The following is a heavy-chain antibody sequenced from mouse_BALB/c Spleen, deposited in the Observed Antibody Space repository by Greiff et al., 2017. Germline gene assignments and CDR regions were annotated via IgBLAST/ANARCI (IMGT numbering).Heavy chain of an antibody. J-gene: IGHJ4*01. CDR2: INPYYGST. CDR1: GYSFTDYI. CDR3: ARNYRYETDGYAMDY. V-gene: IGHV1-39*01. D-gene: IGHD2-14*01. Sequence: EVQLQQTGPELVKPGASVKISCKASGYSFTDYIMLWVKQSHGKSLEWIGNINPYYGSTSYNLKFKGKATLTVDKSSSTAYMQLNSLTSEDSAVYYCARNYRYETDGYAMDYWGQGTSVTVSS.